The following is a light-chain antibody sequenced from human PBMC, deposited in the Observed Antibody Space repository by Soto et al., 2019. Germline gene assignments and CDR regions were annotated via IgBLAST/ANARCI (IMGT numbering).Light chain of an antibody. J-gene: IGKJ4*01. Sequence: DIQMTQSPSSLSASVGDRVTITCRASQGISNFLAWYQQKPGKVPKLLIYAASTLQSGVPSRFSGSGSRTEFSLTISSLQPEDVAIYYCQKYNSVPLTFGGGTKVEIK. V-gene: IGKV1-27*01. CDR1: QGISNF. CDR2: AAS. CDR3: QKYNSVPLT.